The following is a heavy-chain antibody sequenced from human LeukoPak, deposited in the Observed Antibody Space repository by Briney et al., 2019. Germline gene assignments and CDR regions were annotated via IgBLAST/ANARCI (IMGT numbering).Heavy chain of an antibody. CDR2: MNPNSGNT. D-gene: IGHD2-15*01. Sequence: ASVKVSCKASGYTFTSYDINWVRQATGQGLEWMGWMNPNSGNTCYTQKFQGRVTMPRNTSISTAYLELRSLRSEDTAVYYCARDVSAGYGMDVWGQGTTVTVSS. V-gene: IGHV1-8*01. CDR1: GYTFTSYD. J-gene: IGHJ6*02. CDR3: ARDVSAGYGMDV.